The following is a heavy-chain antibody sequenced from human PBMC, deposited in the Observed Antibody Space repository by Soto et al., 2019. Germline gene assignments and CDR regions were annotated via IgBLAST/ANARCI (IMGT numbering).Heavy chain of an antibody. CDR1: GFTFSSYG. V-gene: IGHV3-30*18. Sequence: GGSLRLSCAASGFTFSSYGMHWVRQAPGKGLEWVAVISYDGSNKYYADSMKGRFTISRDNSKNTLYLQMNSLRAEDMAVYYCAKDEGYSSSWYNYYYYMDVWGKGTTVTVSS. D-gene: IGHD6-13*01. J-gene: IGHJ6*03. CDR3: AKDEGYSSSWYNYYYYMDV. CDR2: ISYDGSNK.